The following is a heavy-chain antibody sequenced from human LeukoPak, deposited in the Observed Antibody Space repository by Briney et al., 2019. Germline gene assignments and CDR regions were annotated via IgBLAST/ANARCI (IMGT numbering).Heavy chain of an antibody. J-gene: IGHJ4*02. V-gene: IGHV3-21*01. CDR2: IRSTSTYI. D-gene: IGHD3-22*01. Sequence: GGSLRLSCAASGFTISTYTMNWVRQAPGKGLEWVSSIRSTSTYIYYADSVKGRFTISRDNAKNSLYLQMDSLRAEDAAVYYCARDGSAHYNDNTGYRGEFDSWGQGAPVTVSS. CDR1: GFTISTYT. CDR3: ARDGSAHYNDNTGYRGEFDS.